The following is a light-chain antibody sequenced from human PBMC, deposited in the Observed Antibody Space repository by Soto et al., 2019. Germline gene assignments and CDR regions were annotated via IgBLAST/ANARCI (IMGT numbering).Light chain of an antibody. V-gene: IGLV2-14*01. Sequence: QSVLTQPASVSGSPGQSITISCTGTSSDVGAYNYVSWYQQHPGKAPKLMIYDVSNRPSGVSNRFSGSKSGNTASLTISGLQAGDEADYFCSSYTVSSTSVFGTGTKVTVL. CDR2: DVS. CDR3: SSYTVSSTSV. CDR1: SSDVGAYNY. J-gene: IGLJ1*01.